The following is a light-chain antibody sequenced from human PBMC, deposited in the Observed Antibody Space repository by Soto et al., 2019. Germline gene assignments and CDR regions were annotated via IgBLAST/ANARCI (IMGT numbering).Light chain of an antibody. V-gene: IGKV3-15*01. J-gene: IGKJ4*01. CDR3: QQYNNWPPVT. CDR2: GAS. Sequence: DIVLTQSPGTLSLSPGERATLSCRATQSVSSNYLAWYQQKPGRAPRLLIYGASTRATGIPARFSGSGSGTEFTLTISSLQSEDFAVYSCQQYNNWPPVTFGGGTKVDIK. CDR1: QSVSSN.